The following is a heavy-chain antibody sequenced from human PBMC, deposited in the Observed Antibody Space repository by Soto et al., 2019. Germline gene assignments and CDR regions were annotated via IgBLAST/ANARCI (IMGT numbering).Heavy chain of an antibody. CDR1: GGYISRNSYY. CDR3: ARHDWNGVDY. D-gene: IGHD1-1*01. J-gene: IGHJ4*02. CDR2: IYYSGST. Sequence: QMQLQESGPGLVKPSETLSLTCTVSGGYISRNSYYWGWIRQRPGKGLEWIGSIYYSGSTYYNPSLKSRVTISVDTSKNQFSLKLSSVTAADTAVYYCARHDWNGVDYWGQGTLVTVSS. V-gene: IGHV4-39*01.